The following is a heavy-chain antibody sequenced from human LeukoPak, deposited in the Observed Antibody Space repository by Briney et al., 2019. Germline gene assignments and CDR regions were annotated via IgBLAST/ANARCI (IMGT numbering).Heavy chain of an antibody. CDR2: ISSSSSYI. D-gene: IGHD2-2*01. CDR1: GFTFSSYS. CDR3: ARSGLVPAARPEDS. J-gene: IGHJ5*01. Sequence: GGSLRLSCAASGFTFSSYSMNWVRQAPGKGLEWVSSISSSSSYIYYADSVKGRFTISRDNAKNSLYLQMNSLRAEDTAVYYCARSGLVPAARPEDSWGQGTLVTVSS. V-gene: IGHV3-21*01.